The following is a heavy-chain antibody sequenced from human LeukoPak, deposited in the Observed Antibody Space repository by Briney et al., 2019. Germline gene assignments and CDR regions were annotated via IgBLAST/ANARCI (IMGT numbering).Heavy chain of an antibody. D-gene: IGHD6-13*01. Sequence: PSETLSLTCAVSGGPISSSNWWSWVRQPPGKGLEWIGEIYHSGSTNYNPSLKSRVTISVDKSKNQFSLKLSSVTAADTAVYYCARDPTAGTGAFDIWGQGTMVTVSS. J-gene: IGHJ3*02. CDR2: IYHSGST. CDR1: GGPISSSNW. V-gene: IGHV4-4*02. CDR3: ARDPTAGTGAFDI.